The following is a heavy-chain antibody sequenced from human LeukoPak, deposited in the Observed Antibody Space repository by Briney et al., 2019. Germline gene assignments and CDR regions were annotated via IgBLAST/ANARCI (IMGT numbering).Heavy chain of an antibody. Sequence: ASVKVSCKASGHTFTSYGISWVRQAPGQGLEWMGWISAYNGNTNYAQKLQGRVTMTTDTSTSTAYMELRSLRSDDTAVYYCARDQIWEYQLLMGSYYYGMDVWGQGTTVTVSS. J-gene: IGHJ6*02. CDR2: ISAYNGNT. CDR3: ARDQIWEYQLLMGSYYYGMDV. D-gene: IGHD2-2*01. CDR1: GHTFTSYG. V-gene: IGHV1-18*01.